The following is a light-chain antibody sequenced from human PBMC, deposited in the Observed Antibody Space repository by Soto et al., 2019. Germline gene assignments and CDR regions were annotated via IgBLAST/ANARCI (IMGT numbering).Light chain of an antibody. CDR3: QDYGSSRT. CDR2: GAS. Sequence: ENELTQSPGTLSLSPGERGTLSCRASQSVSSSSLAWYQQRPGQAPRLLIYGASSRATGIPDRFSASGSGTDFTLTISRLEPEDFAVYYCQDYGSSRTFGQGTKV. CDR1: QSVSSSS. J-gene: IGKJ1*01. V-gene: IGKV3-20*01.